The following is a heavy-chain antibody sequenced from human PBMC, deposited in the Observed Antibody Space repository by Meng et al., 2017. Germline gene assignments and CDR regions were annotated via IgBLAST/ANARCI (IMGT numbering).Heavy chain of an antibody. J-gene: IGHJ4*02. CDR2: IKQDGSDK. CDR3: ASVDF. Sequence: GGSLRLSCAASGVTFSKYWMGWVCQGPGKGQERLAIIKQDGSDKYYVDSVKGRFTISRDNAKNALYLQMNSRRAEDTAVYYCASVDFWGQGTLVTVSS. V-gene: IGHV3-7*01. CDR1: GVTFSKYW.